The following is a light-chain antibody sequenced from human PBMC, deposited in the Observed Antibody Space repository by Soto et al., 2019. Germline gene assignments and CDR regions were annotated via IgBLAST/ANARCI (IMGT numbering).Light chain of an antibody. CDR1: QSVSSSY. V-gene: IGKV3-20*01. J-gene: IGKJ1*01. Sequence: EIVLTRSPGTLSLSPGERATLSCRASQSVSSSYLAWYQQKPGQAPRLLIYGASSRATGIPDRFSGSGSGTDFTLTISRLEPEDFAVYYCRQYGSSPWTFGQGTKV. CDR2: GAS. CDR3: RQYGSSPWT.